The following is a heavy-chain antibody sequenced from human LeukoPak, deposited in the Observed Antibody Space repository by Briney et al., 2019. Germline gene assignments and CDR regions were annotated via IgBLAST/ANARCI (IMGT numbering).Heavy chain of an antibody. J-gene: IGHJ6*02. V-gene: IGHV3-48*03. CDR2: ISSSGSTI. Sequence: GGSLRLSCAASGFTFSSYEMNWVRQAPGKGLGWVSYISSSGSTIYYADSVKGRFTISRDNAKNSLYLQMNSLRAEDTAVYYCARDEKITMTFKYYYYGMDVWGQGTTVTVSS. CDR3: ARDEKITMTFKYYYYGMDV. D-gene: IGHD3-22*01. CDR1: GFTFSSYE.